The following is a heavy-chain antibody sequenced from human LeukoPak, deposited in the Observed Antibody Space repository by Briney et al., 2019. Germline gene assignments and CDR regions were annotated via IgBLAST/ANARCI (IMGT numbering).Heavy chain of an antibody. V-gene: IGHV4-59*08. CDR1: GGSISSHY. J-gene: IGHJ4*02. CDR3: ARSTIVYFDY. CDR2: IYYSGST. D-gene: IGHD5/OR15-5a*01. Sequence: SETLSLTCTVSGGSISSHYWSWIRQPPGKGLEWIGYIYYSGSTNYNPSLKSRVTISVDTSKNQFSLKLSSVTAADTAVYYCARSTIVYFDYWGQGTLVTVSS.